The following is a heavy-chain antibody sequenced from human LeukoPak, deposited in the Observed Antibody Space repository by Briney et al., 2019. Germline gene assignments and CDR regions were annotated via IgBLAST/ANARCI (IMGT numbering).Heavy chain of an antibody. V-gene: IGHV3-15*01. CDR2: IKSRPDGGTT. CDR1: GFTFSNAW. J-gene: IGHJ4*02. Sequence: GGSLRLSCAGSGFTFSNAWMNWVRQAPGKGLEWVGRIKSRPDGGTTDYAAPVKGRITISRDDSKNTAYMQVTSLKVEDTAVYYRATGLVFDIWGQGILVTVS. CDR3: ATGLVFDI. D-gene: IGHD6-19*01.